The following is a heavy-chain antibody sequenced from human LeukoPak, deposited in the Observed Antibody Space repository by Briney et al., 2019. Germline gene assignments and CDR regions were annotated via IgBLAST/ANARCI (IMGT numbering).Heavy chain of an antibody. CDR1: GFIFSSYD. V-gene: IGHV3-30*18. J-gene: IGHJ4*02. CDR3: AKDGLMRFFDY. CDR2: ISNDGNNK. D-gene: IGHD2-8*01. Sequence: GGALRLSCAASGFIFSSYDMYWVRLAPRKGLEWVAVISNDGNNKQYADSVKGRFTISRDNSKNTLYLQMNSLRADDTAVYHCAKDGLMRFFDYWGQGTLVTVSS.